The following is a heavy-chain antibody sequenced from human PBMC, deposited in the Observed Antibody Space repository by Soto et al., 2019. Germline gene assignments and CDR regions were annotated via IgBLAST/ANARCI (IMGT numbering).Heavy chain of an antibody. D-gene: IGHD3-10*01. V-gene: IGHV4-59*08. CDR3: AGQVRGAGYGFEP. Sequence: SETLSLTCTVSGGSISSYYWSWIRQPPGKGLEWIGYIYYSGSTNYNPSLKSRVTISVDTSKNQFSLKLSSVTAADTAVYYCAGQVRGAGYGFEPWGRGTLVTVSS. CDR1: GGSISSYY. CDR2: IYYSGST. J-gene: IGHJ5*02.